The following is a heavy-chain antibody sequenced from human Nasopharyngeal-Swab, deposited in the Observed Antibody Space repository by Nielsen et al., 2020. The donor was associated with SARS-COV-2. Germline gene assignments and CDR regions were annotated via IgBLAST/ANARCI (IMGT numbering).Heavy chain of an antibody. Sequence: ETLSLTCAVSGGSISSYYWSWIRQPPGKGLEWIGYIFHSGSTNYNPSLKSRVTISVDTSKNQFSLRLSSVTAADTAVYYCARDDTAMATGFDYWGQGVLVTVSS. J-gene: IGHJ4*02. CDR2: IFHSGST. CDR1: GGSISSYY. V-gene: IGHV4-59*01. CDR3: ARDDTAMATGFDY. D-gene: IGHD5-18*01.